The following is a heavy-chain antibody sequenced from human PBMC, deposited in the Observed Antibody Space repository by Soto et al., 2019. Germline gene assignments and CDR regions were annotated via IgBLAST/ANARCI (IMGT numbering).Heavy chain of an antibody. CDR1: GFTVSSNY. V-gene: IGHV3-53*01. CDR3: ARDTVFAHYYYGMDV. Sequence: EVQLVESGGGLIQPGGSLRLSCAASGFTVSSNYMSWVRQAPGKGLEWVSVIYSGGSTYYADSVKGRFTISRDNSKNTLYLQMNSLRAGDTAVYYCARDTVFAHYYYGMDVWGQGTTVTVSS. J-gene: IGHJ6*02. CDR2: IYSGGST. D-gene: IGHD4-17*01.